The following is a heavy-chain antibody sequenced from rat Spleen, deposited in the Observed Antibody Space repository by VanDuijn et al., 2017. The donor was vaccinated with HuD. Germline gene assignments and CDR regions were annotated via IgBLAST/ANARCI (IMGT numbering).Heavy chain of an antibody. J-gene: IGHJ2*01. CDR1: GFTFSNYG. D-gene: IGHD1-12*02. CDR2: ISPSGGST. CDR3: ATPRGYDGTYYYGYFDY. V-gene: IGHV5-19*01. Sequence: EVQLVESGGGLVQPGRSLKLSCAASGFTFSNYGMHWIRQAPTKGLEWVASISPSGGSTYYRDSVKGRFTISRDNAKSTLYLQMDSLRSEDTATYYCATPRGYDGTYYYGYFDYWGQGVMVTVSS.